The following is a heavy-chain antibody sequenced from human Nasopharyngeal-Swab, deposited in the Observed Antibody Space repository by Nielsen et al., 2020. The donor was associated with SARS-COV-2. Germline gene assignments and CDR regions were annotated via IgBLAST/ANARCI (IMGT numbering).Heavy chain of an antibody. CDR3: ARAPLGYCSGGSCLPDY. Sequence: GESLKISCAVSGSTFSSYGMHWVRQAPGKGLEWVAVIWYDGSNKYYADSAKGRFTISRDNSKNTLYLQMNSLRAEDTAVYYCARAPLGYCSGGSCLPDYWGQGTLVTVSS. J-gene: IGHJ4*02. V-gene: IGHV3-33*08. CDR2: IWYDGSNK. D-gene: IGHD2-15*01. CDR1: GSTFSSYG.